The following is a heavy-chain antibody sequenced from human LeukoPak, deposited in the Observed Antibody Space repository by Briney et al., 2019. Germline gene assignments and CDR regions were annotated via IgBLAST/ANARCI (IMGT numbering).Heavy chain of an antibody. D-gene: IGHD2-2*01. J-gene: IGHJ5*02. CDR1: GGSISSYY. Sequence: PSETLSLTCTVSGGSISSYYRSWIRQPPGKGLEWIGYIYYSGSTNYNPSLKSRVTISVDTSKNQFSLKLSSVTAADTAVYYCARHQLDYCSSTSCYAGKVAWFDPWGQGTLVTVSS. CDR3: ARHQLDYCSSTSCYAGKVAWFDP. V-gene: IGHV4-59*08. CDR2: IYYSGST.